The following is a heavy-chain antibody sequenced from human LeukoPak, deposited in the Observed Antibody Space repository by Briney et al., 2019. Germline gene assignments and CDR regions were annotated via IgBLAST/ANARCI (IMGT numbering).Heavy chain of an antibody. J-gene: IGHJ6*02. Sequence: SETLSLTCTVSGGSISSYYWSWIRQPPGKGLEWIGYIYYSGSTNYNPSLKSRVTISLDTSKNQFSLKLSSVTAADTAVYDCGRGKVPAGVLHGRAVGAQGPTAPVSS. CDR2: IYYSGST. CDR1: GGSISSYY. V-gene: IGHV4-59*01. D-gene: IGHD2-2*01. CDR3: GRGKVPAGVLHGRAV.